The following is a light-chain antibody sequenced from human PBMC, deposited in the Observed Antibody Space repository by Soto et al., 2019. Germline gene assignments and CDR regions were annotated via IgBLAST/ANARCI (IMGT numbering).Light chain of an antibody. Sequence: QSVLTQPPSVSGAPGQRVTISCTGSSSNIGAGYDVHWYQQLPGTAPKLLIYANINRPSGVPDRFSGSKSGTSASLAITGLQAEDEGDYYCQSYVSSLSGSYVFGTGTKVTVL. V-gene: IGLV1-40*01. J-gene: IGLJ1*01. CDR1: SSNIGAGYD. CDR3: QSYVSSLSGSYV. CDR2: ANI.